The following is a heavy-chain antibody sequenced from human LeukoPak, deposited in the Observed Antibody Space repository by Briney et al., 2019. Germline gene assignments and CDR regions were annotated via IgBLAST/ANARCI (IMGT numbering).Heavy chain of an antibody. CDR3: AKEFNRGLPDY. Sequence: GGPLRLSCAASGFTFSTYGMHWVREARGKGREWVAVISYDGSNEYYADSVKGRFTISRDNSKNTLYLQMSSLRAEDTAVYYCAKEFNRGLPDYWGQGTLVTVPS. D-gene: IGHD2-21*01. V-gene: IGHV3-30*18. CDR2: ISYDGSNE. CDR1: GFTFSTYG. J-gene: IGHJ4*02.